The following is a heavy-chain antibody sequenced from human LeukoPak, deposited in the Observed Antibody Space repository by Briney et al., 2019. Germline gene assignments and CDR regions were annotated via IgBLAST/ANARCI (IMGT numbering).Heavy chain of an antibody. Sequence: SETLSLTCTVSGGSTSSYFWSWLRQPPGKRLEWIGYISYSGSTDYNPSLKSRVTLSVDTSKNRLSLKLRSVPAADTAVYYCARKSSRGGFNGYDFWYFDLWGRGTLVTVSS. CDR2: ISYSGST. CDR3: ARKSSRGGFNGYDFWYFDL. CDR1: GGSTSSYF. D-gene: IGHD5-12*01. V-gene: IGHV4-59*08. J-gene: IGHJ2*01.